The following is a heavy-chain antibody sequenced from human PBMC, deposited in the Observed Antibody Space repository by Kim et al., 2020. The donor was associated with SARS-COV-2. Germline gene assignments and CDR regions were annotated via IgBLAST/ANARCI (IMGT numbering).Heavy chain of an antibody. CDR3: AKDQIPPAYYDFWSGYYPWDYYYYGMDV. CDR2: ISGSGGST. J-gene: IGHJ6*02. Sequence: GGSLRLSCAASGFTFSSYAMSWVRQAPGKGLEWVSAISGSGGSTYYADSVKGRFTISRDNSKNTLYLQMNSLRAEDTAVYYCAKDQIPPAYYDFWSGYYPWDYYYYGMDVWGQGTTVTVSS. CDR1: GFTFSSYA. D-gene: IGHD3-3*01. V-gene: IGHV3-23*01.